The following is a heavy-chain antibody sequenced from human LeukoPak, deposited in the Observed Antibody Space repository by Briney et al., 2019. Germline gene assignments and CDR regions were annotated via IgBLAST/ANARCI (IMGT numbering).Heavy chain of an antibody. D-gene: IGHD5-12*01. V-gene: IGHV4-59*01. CDR3: ASLRGYSGYDHYYGMDV. CDR1: GGSISSYY. CDR2: IYYSGST. Sequence: SETLSLTCTVSGGSISSYYWSWIRQPPGKGLEWIGYIYYSGSTNYNPSLKSRVTIPGDTSKNQFSLKLSSVTAADTAVYYCASLRGYSGYDHYYGMDVWGQGTTVTVSS. J-gene: IGHJ6*02.